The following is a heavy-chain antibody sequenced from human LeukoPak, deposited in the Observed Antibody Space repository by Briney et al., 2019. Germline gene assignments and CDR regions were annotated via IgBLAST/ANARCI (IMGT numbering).Heavy chain of an antibody. Sequence: SETLSLTCTVSGGSISSYYWSWIRQPPGKGLEWIGYIYYSGSTSYNPSLKSRVTISMDTSKNQFSLKLSSVTAADSAVYYCARSDYSGSGTYTEFDAFDIWGQGPMVTVSS. CDR2: IYYSGST. D-gene: IGHD3-10*01. CDR3: ARSDYSGSGTYTEFDAFDI. CDR1: GGSISSYY. J-gene: IGHJ3*02. V-gene: IGHV4-59*01.